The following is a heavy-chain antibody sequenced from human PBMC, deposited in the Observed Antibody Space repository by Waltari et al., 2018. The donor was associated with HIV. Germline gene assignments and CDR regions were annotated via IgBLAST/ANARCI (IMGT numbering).Heavy chain of an antibody. J-gene: IGHJ4*02. Sequence: QVQLVQSGAEVKKPGASVKVSCKASGYTFTDYYIHWGRQAPGQGLECMGRINPNSGDTSYAQKFQGRVTMTRDTSISTAYMDLSRLRSDDTAVYYCATIPTNPKPDDWGQGTLVTVSS. V-gene: IGHV1-2*06. D-gene: IGHD2-8*01. CDR2: INPNSGDT. CDR3: ATIPTNPKPDD. CDR1: GYTFTDYY.